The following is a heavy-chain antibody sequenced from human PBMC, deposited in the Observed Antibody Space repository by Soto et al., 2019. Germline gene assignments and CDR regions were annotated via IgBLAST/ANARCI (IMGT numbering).Heavy chain of an antibody. CDR2: IYYSGNT. CDR1: GGSIRSSTYY. J-gene: IGHJ4*02. CDR3: ARSYYYDSGSYYNGFDY. D-gene: IGHD3-10*01. V-gene: IGHV4-39*01. Sequence: SDTLSLTCTVSGGSIRSSTYYWVWIRQPPGKGLEWIGSIYYSGNTYYNPSLKSRVTISVDTSKNQFSLKLSSVTAADTSVYYCARSYYYDSGSYYNGFDYWGQGTLVTVSS.